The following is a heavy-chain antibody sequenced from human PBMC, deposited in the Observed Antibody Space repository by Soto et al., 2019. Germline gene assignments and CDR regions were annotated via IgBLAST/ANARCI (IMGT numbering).Heavy chain of an antibody. CDR3: ARLHRPSRPYYFDF. J-gene: IGHJ4*02. D-gene: IGHD4-4*01. Sequence: ASVKVSCKTSGYIFTTYYMHWVRQAPGQGLEWMGVINPSAGNTVYAQNFQDRVTMTRDTSTTTMYMELSSLRSDDTAVYYCARLHRPSRPYYFDFGGQGTPVTVSS. CDR2: INPSAGNT. CDR1: GYIFTTYY. V-gene: IGHV1-46*01.